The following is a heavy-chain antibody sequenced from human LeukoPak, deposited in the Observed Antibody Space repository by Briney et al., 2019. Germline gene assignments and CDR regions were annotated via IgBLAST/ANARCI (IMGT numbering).Heavy chain of an antibody. D-gene: IGHD2/OR15-2a*01. V-gene: IGHV4-31*03. CDR2: IYHSGST. CDR1: GGSINSGGYY. Sequence: KPSETLSLTCTVSGGSINSGGYYWSWIRQHPGKGLEWIGFIYHSGSTYYNPSLKSRVTISVDTSKKQFSLKLRSVTAADTAVYYCAREEVLSYGYWGQGTLATVSS. J-gene: IGHJ4*02. CDR3: AREEVLSYGY.